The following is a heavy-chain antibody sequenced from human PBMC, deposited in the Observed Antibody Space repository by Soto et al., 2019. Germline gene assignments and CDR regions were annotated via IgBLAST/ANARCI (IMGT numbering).Heavy chain of an antibody. CDR2: INAGNGNT. V-gene: IGHV1-3*01. J-gene: IGHJ4*02. Sequence: QVQLVQSGAEVKKPGASVKVSCKASGYTFTNYAMHWVRQAPGQRLKWMGWINAGNGNTKYSQKFQGRVTITRDTSASTAYMDLSSLRSEDTAVYYCARGPGGPDGPGDYWGQGTLVTVSS. CDR1: GYTFTNYA. CDR3: ARGPGGPDGPGDY. D-gene: IGHD2-15*01.